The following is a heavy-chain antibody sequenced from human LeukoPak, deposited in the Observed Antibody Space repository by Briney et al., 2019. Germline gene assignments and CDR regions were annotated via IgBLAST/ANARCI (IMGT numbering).Heavy chain of an antibody. CDR3: ASDLYYYDSGGPDY. D-gene: IGHD3-22*01. CDR2: IIPISGIA. CDR1: GDTFSSYG. Sequence: GASVKVSCKASGDTFSSYGLSWVRQAPGQGLEWMGRIIPISGIANYAQKFQDRVTINTDESTSTVYMELSSLRSEDTAVYYCASDLYYYDSGGPDYWGQGTLVSVSS. V-gene: IGHV1-69*05. J-gene: IGHJ4*02.